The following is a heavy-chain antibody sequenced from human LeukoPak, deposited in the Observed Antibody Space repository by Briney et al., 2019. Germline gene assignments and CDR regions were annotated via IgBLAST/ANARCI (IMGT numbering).Heavy chain of an antibody. CDR1: GYTISDYF. V-gene: IGHV1-2*02. D-gene: IGHD2-21*01. Sequence: ASVRVSCKASGYTISDYFMHWVRQAPGQGLEWMGWINPNTNGINYAQKFQGRVTMTRDTSISTAYMELSRLRSDDTAVYYCARDLLQVVATLLPYYYGMDVWGQGTTVTVSS. J-gene: IGHJ6*02. CDR3: ARDLLQVVATLLPYYYGMDV. CDR2: INPNTNGI.